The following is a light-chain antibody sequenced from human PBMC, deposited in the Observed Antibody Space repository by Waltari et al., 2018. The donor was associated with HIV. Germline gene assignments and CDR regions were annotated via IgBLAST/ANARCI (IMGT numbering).Light chain of an antibody. CDR3: AAWDDSLNGVV. CDR2: SNN. CDR1: SSNIGSNT. Sequence: QSVLTQPPSASGTPGQRVTISCSGSSSNIGSNTVNWYQQLPGTAPKLLIYSNNTRPSAVPDRFSGSKSGTSASLTISGLQSEDEADYYCAAWDDSLNGVVFGGGTKLTVL. V-gene: IGLV1-44*01. J-gene: IGLJ2*01.